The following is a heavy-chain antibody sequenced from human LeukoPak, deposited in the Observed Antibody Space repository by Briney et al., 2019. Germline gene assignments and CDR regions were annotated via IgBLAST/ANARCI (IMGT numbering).Heavy chain of an antibody. J-gene: IGHJ3*02. CDR3: ARDSWDDAFDI. D-gene: IGHD1-26*01. CDR1: GFTFSSYS. CDR2: ISSSSSI. V-gene: IGHV3-48*01. Sequence: PRGSLRLSCAASGFTFSSYSMNWVHQAPGKGLEWVSYISSSSSIYYADSVKGRFTISRDNAKNSLYLQMNSLRAEDTAVYYCARDSWDDAFDIWGQGTMVTVSS.